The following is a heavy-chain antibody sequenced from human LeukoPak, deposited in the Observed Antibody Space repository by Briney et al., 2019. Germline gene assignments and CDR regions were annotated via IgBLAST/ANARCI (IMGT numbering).Heavy chain of an antibody. CDR1: GGSIISGGYY. V-gene: IGHV4-31*03. D-gene: IGHD5-12*01. CDR2: IYYSGST. J-gene: IGHJ4*02. Sequence: SETLSLTCTVSGGSIISGGYYWSWIRQHPGKGLEWIGYIYYSGSTYYNPSLKSRVTISVDTSKNQFSLKLSSVTAADTAVYYCARDRGPYSGYDSYYFDYWGQGTLVTVSS. CDR3: ARDRGPYSGYDSYYFDY.